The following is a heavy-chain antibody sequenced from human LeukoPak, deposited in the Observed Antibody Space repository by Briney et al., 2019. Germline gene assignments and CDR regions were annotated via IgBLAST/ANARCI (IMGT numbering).Heavy chain of an antibody. Sequence: GGSLGLSCAASGFTFSTYWMHWVRQAPGKGLVWVSRINRDGTITTYADSVKGRFTISRDNAKNTLYLQMNSLRVEDTAVYYCAKDLSSGWSFDYWGQGTLVTVSS. CDR1: GFTFSTYW. D-gene: IGHD6-13*01. V-gene: IGHV3-74*01. CDR2: INRDGTIT. J-gene: IGHJ4*02. CDR3: AKDLSSGWSFDY.